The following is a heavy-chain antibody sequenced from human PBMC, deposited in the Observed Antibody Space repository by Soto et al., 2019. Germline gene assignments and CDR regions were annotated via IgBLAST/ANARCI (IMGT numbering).Heavy chain of an antibody. V-gene: IGHV1-46*01. J-gene: IGHJ6*02. D-gene: IGHD2-15*01. CDR3: ARALYCSGGSCSPLRGMDA. CDR1: GYTFTTHY. CDR2: INPSDGST. Sequence: GASVKVSFKASGYTFTTHYMHWVRQAPGQGLEWMGTINPSDGSTTYAQKFQGRVTISVDTSKNQFSLKLNSVTAADTAVYYCARALYCSGGSCSPLRGMDAWGLGTTVTVSS.